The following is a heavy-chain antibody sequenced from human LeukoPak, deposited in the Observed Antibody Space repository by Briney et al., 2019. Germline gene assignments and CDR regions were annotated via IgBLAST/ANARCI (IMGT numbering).Heavy chain of an antibody. CDR2: IKHNGREE. J-gene: IGHJ4*02. V-gene: IGHV3-7*01. Sequence: GGSLRLSCAASGFTFDTHWMSWVRQAPGKGLEWVANIKHNGREEFYLDSVKGRFTIYRDNPTNSLYLQMNSLRAEDTAMYYCAREVEGVMLAVILDCWGQGTLVTVSS. CDR3: AREVEGVMLAVILDC. D-gene: IGHD2-2*02. CDR1: GFTFDTHW.